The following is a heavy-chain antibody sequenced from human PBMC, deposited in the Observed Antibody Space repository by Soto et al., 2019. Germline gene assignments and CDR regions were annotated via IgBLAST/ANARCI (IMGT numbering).Heavy chain of an antibody. CDR1: GFALTPYA. Sequence: QEQLVESGGGVVQPGRSLRLSCAASGFALTPYAMHWVRQAPGKGLEWVAIISYDGSYKSYGDFVKGRFSISRDNSENSLYRQMDTLRSEDTAVYYCARDWDRGGGSYLWKFDLWGRGTLVTVSS. V-gene: IGHV3-30-3*01. CDR2: ISYDGSYK. CDR3: ARDWDRGGGSYLWKFDL. D-gene: IGHD1-26*01. J-gene: IGHJ2*01.